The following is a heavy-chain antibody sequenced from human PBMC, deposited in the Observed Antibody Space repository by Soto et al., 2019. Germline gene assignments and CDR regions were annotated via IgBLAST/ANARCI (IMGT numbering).Heavy chain of an antibody. Sequence: ASVKVSCKASGYTFTSYDINWVRQATGQGLEWMGWMNPNSGNTGYAQKFQGRVTMTRNTSISTAYLQWSSLKASDTAMYYCASTPNQPDYGDYSYYYYGMDVWGQGTTVTVSS. CDR3: ASTPNQPDYGDYSYYYYGMDV. V-gene: IGHV1-8*01. J-gene: IGHJ6*02. CDR2: MNPNSGNT. D-gene: IGHD4-17*01. CDR1: GYTFTSYD.